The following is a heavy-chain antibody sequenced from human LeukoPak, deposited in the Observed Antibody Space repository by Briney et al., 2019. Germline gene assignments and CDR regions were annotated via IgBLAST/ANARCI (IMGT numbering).Heavy chain of an antibody. CDR2: ISSSSSYI. CDR3: AKGSSGRRWYRSRWFSGWFDP. CDR1: GFTFSSYS. J-gene: IGHJ5*02. V-gene: IGHV3-21*06. Sequence: GGSLRLSCAASGFTFSSYSMNWVRQAPGKGLEWVSSISSSSSYIYYADSVKGRFTISRDNSKNTHYLQINGLRAEDTGVYYCAKGSSGRRWYRSRWFSGWFDPWGQGTLVTVSS. D-gene: IGHD6-13*01.